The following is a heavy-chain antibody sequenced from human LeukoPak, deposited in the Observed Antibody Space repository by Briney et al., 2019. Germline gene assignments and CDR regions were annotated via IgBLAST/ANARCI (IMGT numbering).Heavy chain of an antibody. D-gene: IGHD1-26*01. CDR1: GYTFTSYY. CDR3: ARFIVGATYFDY. Sequence: GSVEVSCKASGYTFTSYYMHWVRQAPGQGLEWMGIINPSGGSTSYAQKFQGRVTMTRDTSTSTVYMELSSLRSEDTAVYYCARFIVGATYFDYWGQGTLVTVSS. J-gene: IGHJ4*02. CDR2: INPSGGST. V-gene: IGHV1-46*01.